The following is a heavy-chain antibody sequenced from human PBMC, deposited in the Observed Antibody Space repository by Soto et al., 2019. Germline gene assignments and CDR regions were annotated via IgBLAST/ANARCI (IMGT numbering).Heavy chain of an antibody. CDR2: IYYSGST. V-gene: IGHV4-39*01. CDR1: GGSISSSSYY. J-gene: IGHJ5*02. CDR3: AESSAIGVRLGR. Sequence: SETLSLTCTVSGGSISSSSYYWGWIRQPPVKGLEWIGSIYYSGSTYYNPSLKSRVTISVDTSKNQFSLKLSSVTAADTAVHYCAESSAIGVRLGRWGKGTLVRASS. D-gene: IGHD3-22*01.